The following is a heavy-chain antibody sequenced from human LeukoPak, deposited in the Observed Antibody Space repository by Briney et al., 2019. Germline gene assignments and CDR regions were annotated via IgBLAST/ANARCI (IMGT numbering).Heavy chain of an antibody. CDR2: ISYDGSNK. CDR3: ARDGDYYGSGWPYY. J-gene: IGHJ4*02. CDR1: GFTFSSYA. V-gene: IGHV3-30*04. Sequence: GGSLRLSCAASGFTFSSYAMHWVRQAPGKGLEWVAVISYDGSNKYYADSVKGRFTISRDNSKNTLYLQMNSLRAEDTAVYYCARDGDYYGSGWPYYWGQGTLVTVSS. D-gene: IGHD3-10*01.